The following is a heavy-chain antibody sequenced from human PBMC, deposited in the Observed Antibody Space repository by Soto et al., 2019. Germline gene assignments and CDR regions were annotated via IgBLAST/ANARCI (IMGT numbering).Heavy chain of an antibody. CDR2: ISYDGSNK. Sequence: GGSLRLSCAASGFTFSSYAMHWVRQAPGKGLEWVAVISYDGSNKYYADSVKGRFTISRDNSKNTLYLQMNSLGAEDTAVYSCASWGGSGSYSPYSSYGMDVWGQGTTVTVSS. CDR1: GFTFSSYA. V-gene: IGHV3-30-3*01. D-gene: IGHD3-10*01. J-gene: IGHJ6*02. CDR3: ASWGGSGSYSPYSSYGMDV.